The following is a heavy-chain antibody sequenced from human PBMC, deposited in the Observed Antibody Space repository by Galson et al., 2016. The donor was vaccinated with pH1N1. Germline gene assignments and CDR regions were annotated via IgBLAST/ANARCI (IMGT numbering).Heavy chain of an antibody. J-gene: IGHJ6*02. D-gene: IGHD1-26*01. Sequence: SLRLSCAASGFNLDTFAMHWVRRTPGKGLEWVAFISYNGHDESYADSLKGRFTVSRDNSKNRLYLHMNSLRPDDTGLCYCAREDWSYGDTYYTGMDVWGQGTTVTVSS. CDR2: ISYNGHDE. V-gene: IGHV3-30*03. CDR3: AREDWSYGDTYYTGMDV. CDR1: GFNLDTFA.